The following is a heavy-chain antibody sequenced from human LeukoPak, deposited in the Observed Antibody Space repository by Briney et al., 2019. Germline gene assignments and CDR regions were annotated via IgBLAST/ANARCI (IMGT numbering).Heavy chain of an antibody. V-gene: IGHV4-39*01. J-gene: IGHJ5*02. Sequence: SQTLSLTCTVSGRSISSSSYYWGWIRQPPGKVLEWIGSIYYSGSTYYNPSLKSRVTISVDTSKNQFSLKLSSVTAADTAVYYCARRGWELNWFDPWGQGTLVTVSS. CDR2: IYYSGST. CDR1: GRSISSSSYY. CDR3: ARRGWELNWFDP. D-gene: IGHD1-26*01.